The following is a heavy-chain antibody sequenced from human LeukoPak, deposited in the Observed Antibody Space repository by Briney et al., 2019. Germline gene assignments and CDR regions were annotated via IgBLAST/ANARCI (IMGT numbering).Heavy chain of an antibody. CDR2: IYTSGST. CDR1: GGSISSYY. Sequence: SETLSLTCTVSGGSISSYYWSWIRQPAGKGLERIGRIYTSGSTNYNPSLKSRVTMSVDTSKNQFSLKLSSVTAADTAVYHCAREESGITIFGVVIIGYNWFDPWGQGTLVTVSS. V-gene: IGHV4-4*07. J-gene: IGHJ5*02. CDR3: AREESGITIFGVVIIGYNWFDP. D-gene: IGHD3-3*01.